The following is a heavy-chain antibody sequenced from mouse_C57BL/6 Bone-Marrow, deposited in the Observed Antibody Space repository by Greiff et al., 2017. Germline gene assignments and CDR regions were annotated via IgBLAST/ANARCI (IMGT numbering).Heavy chain of an antibody. J-gene: IGHJ3*01. D-gene: IGHD3-2*01. Sequence: EVKLMESGGGLVQPKGSLKLSCAASGFSFNTYAMNWVRQAPGKGLEWVARIRSKSNNYATYYADSVKDRFTISRDDSESMLYLQMNNLKTEDTAMYYCVRQWRQLRLAYGGQGTLVTVSA. CDR2: IRSKSNNYAT. V-gene: IGHV10-1*01. CDR1: GFSFNTYA. CDR3: VRQWRQLRLAY.